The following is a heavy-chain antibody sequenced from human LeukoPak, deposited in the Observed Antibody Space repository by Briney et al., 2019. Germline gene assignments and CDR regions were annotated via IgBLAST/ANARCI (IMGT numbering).Heavy chain of an antibody. CDR1: GFTFSSYA. J-gene: IGHJ5*02. D-gene: IGHD3-3*01. Sequence: PGGSLRLSCAASGFTFSSYAMSWVHQAPGKGLEWVSAISGSGGSTYYADSVKGRFTISRDNSKNTLYLQMNSLRAEDTAVYYCAKFQRYDFWSGYNNWFDPWGQGTLVTVSS. CDR2: ISGSGGST. V-gene: IGHV3-23*01. CDR3: AKFQRYDFWSGYNNWFDP.